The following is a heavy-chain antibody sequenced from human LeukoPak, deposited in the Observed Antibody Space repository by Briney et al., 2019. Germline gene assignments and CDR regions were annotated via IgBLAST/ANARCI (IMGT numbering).Heavy chain of an antibody. CDR2: ISYDGSNK. Sequence: PGGSLRLSCAASGFTFSSYAMHWVRQAPGKGLEWVAVISYDGSNKYYADSVKGRFTISRDNSKNTLYLQMNSLRAEDTAVYYCATDIVATTLNSYGMDVWGEGTTVTVSS. V-gene: IGHV3-30-3*01. D-gene: IGHD5-12*01. CDR3: ATDIVATTLNSYGMDV. CDR1: GFTFSSYA. J-gene: IGHJ6*01.